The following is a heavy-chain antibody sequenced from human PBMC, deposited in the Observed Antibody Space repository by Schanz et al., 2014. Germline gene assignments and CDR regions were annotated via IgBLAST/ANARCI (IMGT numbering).Heavy chain of an antibody. CDR2: ISNSGYTI. V-gene: IGHV3-11*01. CDR1: GFTFSDYY. J-gene: IGHJ6*02. CDR3: ARAPPPYSSSPYYWYYGMDV. D-gene: IGHD6-6*01. Sequence: QVQLVESGGGLVKPGGSLRLSCAASGFTFSDYYMNWIRQAPGKGLEWVSYISNSGYTIYYADSVKGRFTISRDNPKNTLYLQMTRLRAEDTALYYCARAPPPYSSSPYYWYYGMDVWGQGTTVTVSS.